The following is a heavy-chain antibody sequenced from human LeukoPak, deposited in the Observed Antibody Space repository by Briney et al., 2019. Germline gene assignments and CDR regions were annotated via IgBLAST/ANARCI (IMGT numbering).Heavy chain of an antibody. V-gene: IGHV3-21*01. CDR2: ISSSSSYI. J-gene: IGHJ4*02. D-gene: IGHD3-22*01. CDR1: GFTFSIYS. CDR3: ARDRALYYYDSSGQGGAFDY. Sequence: GGSLRLSCAASGFTFSIYSMNWVRQAPGKGLEWVSSISSSSSYIYYADSVKGRFTISRDNAKNSLYLQMNSLRAEDTAVYYCARDRALYYYDSSGQGGAFDYGGQGTLVTVSS.